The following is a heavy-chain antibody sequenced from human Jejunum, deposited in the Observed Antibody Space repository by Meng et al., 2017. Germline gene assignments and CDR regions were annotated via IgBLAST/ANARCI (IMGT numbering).Heavy chain of an antibody. CDR1: GGSIRNTEY. CDR3: ARVYHYCGDVSCIWFYFDS. D-gene: IGHD5/OR15-5a*01. J-gene: IGHJ4*02. Sequence: GSLRLSCTVSGGSIRNTEYWGWVRQPPGKGLEWIGTIGIILNRGSTFYNPSLKGRVTISVDMSKNLFSLNLNSVTAADTAVYYCARVYHYCGDVSCIWFYFDSWGQGRLVTVSS. V-gene: IGHV4-39*02. CDR2: IGIILNRGST.